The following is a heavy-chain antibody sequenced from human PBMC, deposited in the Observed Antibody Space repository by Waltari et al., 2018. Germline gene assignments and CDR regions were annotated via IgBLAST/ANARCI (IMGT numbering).Heavy chain of an antibody. Sequence: QLQLQQSGPRLVKPSGTLSLTCAVSGDSMSTTNWWSWVGQPPGKGLEWIGQVHESGKVNYNPSFASRVTMSRDTSTGQCSLRMTYATAADTALYYCARDRGRGLYLDTWGQGILVTVSP. CDR2: VHESGKV. D-gene: IGHD2-15*01. CDR1: GDSMSTTNW. CDR3: ARDRGRGLYLDT. J-gene: IGHJ4*02. V-gene: IGHV4-4*02.